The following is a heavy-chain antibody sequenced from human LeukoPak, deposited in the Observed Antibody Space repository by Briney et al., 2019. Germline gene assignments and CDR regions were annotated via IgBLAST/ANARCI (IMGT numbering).Heavy chain of an antibody. CDR1: GYTFTSYG. V-gene: IGHV1-18*01. Sequence: GASVKVSCKASGYTFTSYGISWVRQAPGQGLEWMGWISAYNGNTNYAQKLQGRVTMTTDTSTSTAYMELSSLRSEDTAVYYCASSGVLMVYAHFDYWGQGTLVTVSS. CDR3: ASSGVLMVYAHFDY. J-gene: IGHJ4*02. CDR2: ISAYNGNT. D-gene: IGHD2-8*01.